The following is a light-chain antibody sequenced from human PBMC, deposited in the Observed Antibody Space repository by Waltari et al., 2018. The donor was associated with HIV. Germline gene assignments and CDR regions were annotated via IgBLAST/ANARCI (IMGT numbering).Light chain of an antibody. CDR2: WAS. J-gene: IGKJ1*01. CDR1: QSVLYSSNNKNY. CDR3: QQYYSTLLGR. V-gene: IGKV4-1*01. Sequence: DIVMTQSPDSLAVSLGERATINCKSSQSVLYSSNNKNYLAWYQQKPGQPPKLLIYWASTRESGVPDRFSGSGSGTDFTLTSSSLQAEDVAVYYCQQYYSTLLGRFGQGTKVEIK.